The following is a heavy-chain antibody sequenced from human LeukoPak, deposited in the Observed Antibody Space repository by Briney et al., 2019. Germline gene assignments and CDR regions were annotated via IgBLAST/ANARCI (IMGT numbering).Heavy chain of an antibody. CDR2: ISSSGGST. CDR3: AKSGLNRLDY. Sequence: GGSLRLPCAASGFTLSNYAMSWVRQAPGKGLQWVSGISSSGGSTYQVDSVKGRVTISRDNSKNTLSLQMNSLRAEDTAVYYCAKSGLNRLDYWGQGTLVTVSS. V-gene: IGHV3-23*01. D-gene: IGHD2-15*01. CDR1: GFTLSNYA. J-gene: IGHJ4*02.